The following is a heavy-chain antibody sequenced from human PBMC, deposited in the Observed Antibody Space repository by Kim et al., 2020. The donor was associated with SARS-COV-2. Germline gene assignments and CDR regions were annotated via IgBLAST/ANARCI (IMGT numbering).Heavy chain of an antibody. Sequence: SETLSLTCTVSGGSISSSSYYWGWIRQPPGKGLEWIGSIYYSGSTYYNPSLKSRVTISVDTSKNQFSLKLSSVTAADTAVYYCARLVHYVWGSYRSHWGQGTLVTVSS. CDR2: IYYSGST. V-gene: IGHV4-39*01. CDR1: GGSISSSSYY. J-gene: IGHJ4*02. D-gene: IGHD3-16*02. CDR3: ARLVHYVWGSYRSH.